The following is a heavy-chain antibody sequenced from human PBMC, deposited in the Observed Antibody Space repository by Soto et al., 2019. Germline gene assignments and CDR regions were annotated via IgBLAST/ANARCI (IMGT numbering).Heavy chain of an antibody. CDR3: ARTAMVEFDYYYGMDV. J-gene: IGHJ6*02. CDR1: GYSFTSYW. CDR2: IYPGDSDT. Sequence: PGESLKISCKGSGYSFTSYWIGWVRQMPGKGLEWMGIIYPGDSDTRYSPSFQGQVTISADKSISTAYLQWSSLKASDTAMYYCARTAMVEFDYYYGMDVWGQGTTVTVSS. D-gene: IGHD5-18*01. V-gene: IGHV5-51*01.